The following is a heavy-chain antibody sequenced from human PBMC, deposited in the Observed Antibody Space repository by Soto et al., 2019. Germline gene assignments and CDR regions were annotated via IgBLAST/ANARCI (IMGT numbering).Heavy chain of an antibody. J-gene: IGHJ6*02. CDR1: GYTLTSYA. V-gene: IGHV1-3*01. D-gene: IGHD6-6*01. CDR3: ASGTAARPSHYYYYYGMDV. CDR2: INAGNGNT. Sequence: QVQLVQSGAEVKKPGASVKVSCKASGYTLTSYAMHWVRQAPGQRLEWMGWINAGNGNTKYSQKFQGRVTITRDTSASTAYMELSSLRSEDTAVYYCASGTAARPSHYYYYYGMDVWGQGTTVIVSS.